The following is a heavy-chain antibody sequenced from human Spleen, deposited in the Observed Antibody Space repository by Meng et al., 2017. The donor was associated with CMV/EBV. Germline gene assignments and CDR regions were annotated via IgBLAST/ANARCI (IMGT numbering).Heavy chain of an antibody. Sequence: RTCAVSGGSVSSGSYYWSWVRQPPGKGLEWIGYIYCSRSTNYNPSLKSRVTISVDTSKNQFSLKLSSVTAADTAVYYCARGSTRFDYWGQGTLVTVSS. CDR1: GGSVSSGSYY. CDR2: IYCSRST. J-gene: IGHJ4*02. V-gene: IGHV4-61*01. D-gene: IGHD5-24*01. CDR3: ARGSTRFDY.